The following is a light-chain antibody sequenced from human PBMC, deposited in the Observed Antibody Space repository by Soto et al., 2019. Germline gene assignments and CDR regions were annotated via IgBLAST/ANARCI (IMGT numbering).Light chain of an antibody. Sequence: AIQMTQSPSSLSASVGDRVTVTCRASQDIRSDLGWYQQKPEKAPQLLIYGASRLQSGVPSRFSGSGSGTDFTLTISSLQPEDFATYYCLQDDTYPLTFGGGTKV. CDR1: QDIRSD. V-gene: IGKV1-6*02. CDR3: LQDDTYPLT. J-gene: IGKJ4*01. CDR2: GAS.